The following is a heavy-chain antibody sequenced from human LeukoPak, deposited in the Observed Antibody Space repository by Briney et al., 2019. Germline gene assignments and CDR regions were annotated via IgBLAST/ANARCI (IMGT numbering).Heavy chain of an antibody. CDR1: TGSFNSGVYY. J-gene: IGHJ4*02. CDR2: IHDSGNS. Sequence: SETLSLTCSVSTGSFNSGVYYWGWLRQPPGKGRDGIGSIHDSGNSYCNPSIKSRVTLSVDTSKNQFSLKLSSVTAADRAVYYCAKHEGSYYDKSGYTFDFWGLGTLVTVSS. D-gene: IGHD3-22*01. CDR3: AKHEGSYYDKSGYTFDF. V-gene: IGHV4-39*01.